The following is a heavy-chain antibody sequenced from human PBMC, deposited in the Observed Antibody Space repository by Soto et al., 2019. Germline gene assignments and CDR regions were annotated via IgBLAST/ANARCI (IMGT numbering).Heavy chain of an antibody. J-gene: IGHJ4*02. CDR1: GFTFSSYW. Sequence: EVQLVESGGGLVQPGGSLRLSCAASGFTFSSYWMHWVRQGPGKGLVWVSRIKTDGSSTNYADSVKGRFTISRDNAKNTLYLQMNSLRDEDTAVYYCARGGLSNSGTYSKDSWGQGTLVTVSS. CDR3: ARGGLSNSGTYSKDS. D-gene: IGHD3-10*01. V-gene: IGHV3-74*01. CDR2: IKTDGSST.